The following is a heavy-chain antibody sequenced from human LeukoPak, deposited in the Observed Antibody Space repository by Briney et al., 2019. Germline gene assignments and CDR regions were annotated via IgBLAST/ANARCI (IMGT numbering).Heavy chain of an antibody. V-gene: IGHV4-39*07. Sequence: SETLPLTCTVSGGSISSSSYYWGWIRQPPGKGLEWIGSIYYSGSTYYNPSLKSRVTISVDTSKNQFSLKLSSVTAADTAVYYCASYGYSSGYWGQGTLVTVSS. CDR3: ASYGYSSGY. J-gene: IGHJ4*02. CDR2: IYYSGST. CDR1: GGSISSSSYY. D-gene: IGHD6-19*01.